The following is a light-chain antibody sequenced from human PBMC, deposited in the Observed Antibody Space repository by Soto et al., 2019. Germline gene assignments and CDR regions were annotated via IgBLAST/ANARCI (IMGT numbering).Light chain of an antibody. V-gene: IGKV1-33*01. CDR3: QQYENLPT. CDR1: QDISYY. Sequence: IQLTQAASSLSASVGDRVTVTCQASQDISYYLNWYQQKPGKAPKLLIYDASNLKTGVPPRFTGSGSGTDFTFTISSLQPEDIATYYCQQYENLPTFGQGTRLET. J-gene: IGKJ5*01. CDR2: DAS.